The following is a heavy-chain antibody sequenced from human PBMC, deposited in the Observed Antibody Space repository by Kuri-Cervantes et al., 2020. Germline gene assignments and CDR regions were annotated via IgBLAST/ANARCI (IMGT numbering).Heavy chain of an antibody. Sequence: GGSLRLSCVASGFTFRGYWMNWVRQAPGKGLEWVANKKQDGSEKYYVDSVKGRFTLSRENAKNSLFLQMNSLRAEDTGVYYCAKDESSSLCMDVWGQGTTVTVSS. CDR1: GFTFRGYW. D-gene: IGHD6-13*01. CDR2: KKQDGSEK. J-gene: IGHJ6*02. V-gene: IGHV3-7*01. CDR3: AKDESSSLCMDV.